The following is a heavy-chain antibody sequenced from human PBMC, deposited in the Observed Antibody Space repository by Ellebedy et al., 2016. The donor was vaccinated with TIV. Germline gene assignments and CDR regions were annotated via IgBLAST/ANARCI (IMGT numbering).Heavy chain of an antibody. V-gene: IGHV3-30*04. J-gene: IGHJ4*02. CDR1: GFILNTYA. D-gene: IGHD2-15*01. CDR3: ARGRCSGANCHYFDY. CDR2: ISYDGVNN. Sequence: GESLKISCAASGFILNTYAMNWVRQAPGKGLEWVAVISYDGVNNYYANSVKGRFTISRDNSENTMYLQMNSLRAEDTALYFCARGRCSGANCHYFDYWGQGTVVTVSS.